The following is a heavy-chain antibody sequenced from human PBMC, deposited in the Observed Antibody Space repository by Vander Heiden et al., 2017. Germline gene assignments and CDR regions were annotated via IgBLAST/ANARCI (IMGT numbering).Heavy chain of an antibody. J-gene: IGHJ4*02. CDR1: GFPFSSYA. Sequence: EVQLLESGGGLVQPGGSLRLSCAASGFPFSSYAMTSVRQAPGKGLEWGSAISGSGGSTYYADSVKGRFTISRDNSKNTLYLQMNSLRAEDTAVYYCAKDFVGSGSYAPGFYWGQGTLVTVSS. V-gene: IGHV3-23*01. D-gene: IGHD3-10*01. CDR3: AKDFVGSGSYAPGFY. CDR2: ISGSGGST.